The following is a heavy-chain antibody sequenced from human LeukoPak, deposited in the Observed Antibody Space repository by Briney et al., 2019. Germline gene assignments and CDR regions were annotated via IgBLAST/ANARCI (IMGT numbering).Heavy chain of an antibody. CDR3: ARDFSDPDYVYYYYMDV. CDR2: IRYDGSNK. V-gene: IGHV3-30*02. Sequence: PGGSLRLSCAASGFTFSSYGMHWVRQAPGKGLEWVAFIRYDGSNKYYADSVKGRFTISRDNSKNTLYLQMNSLRAEDTAVYYCARDFSDPDYVYYYYMDVWGKGTTVTVSS. D-gene: IGHD4-17*01. J-gene: IGHJ6*03. CDR1: GFTFSSYG.